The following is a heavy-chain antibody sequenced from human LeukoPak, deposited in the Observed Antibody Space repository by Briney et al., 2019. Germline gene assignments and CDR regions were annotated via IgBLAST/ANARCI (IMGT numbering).Heavy chain of an antibody. CDR1: GGTFSSYA. J-gene: IGHJ6*03. D-gene: IGHD3-3*01. Sequence: SVKVSCKASGGTFSSYAISWVRQAPGQGLEWMGGIIPIFGTANYAQMFQGRVTITTDESTSTAYMELSSLRSEDTAVYYCARVTLRFLEWLPKREYYYMDVWGKGTTVTVSS. CDR3: ARVTLRFLEWLPKREYYYMDV. V-gene: IGHV1-69*05. CDR2: IIPIFGTA.